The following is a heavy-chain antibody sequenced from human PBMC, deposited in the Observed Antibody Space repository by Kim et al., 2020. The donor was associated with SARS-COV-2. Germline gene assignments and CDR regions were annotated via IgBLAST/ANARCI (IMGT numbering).Heavy chain of an antibody. CDR3: ARGDSSSWYWAFDI. Sequence: GGSLRLSCAASGFTFSSYDMHWVRQATGKGLEWVSAIGTAGDTYYPGSVKGRFTISRENANNSVYLQMNSLRAGDKAVYYCARGDSSSWYWAFDIWGQGTMVTVPS. J-gene: IGHJ3*02. CDR1: GFTFSSYD. V-gene: IGHV3-13*01. D-gene: IGHD6-13*01. CDR2: IGTAGDT.